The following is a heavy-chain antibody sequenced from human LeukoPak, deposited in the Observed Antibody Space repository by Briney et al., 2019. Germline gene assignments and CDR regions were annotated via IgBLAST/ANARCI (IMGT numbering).Heavy chain of an antibody. D-gene: IGHD6-13*01. CDR1: GFTFSSYA. V-gene: IGHV3-30*01. J-gene: IGHJ4*02. CDR3: ARAHRQQLVQIGY. Sequence: GSLRLSCAASGFTFSSYAMHWVRQAPGKGLEWVVVISYDGSNKYYADSVKGRFTISRDNSKNTLYLQMNSLRAEDTAVYYCARAHRQQLVQIGYWGQGTLVTVSS. CDR2: ISYDGSNK.